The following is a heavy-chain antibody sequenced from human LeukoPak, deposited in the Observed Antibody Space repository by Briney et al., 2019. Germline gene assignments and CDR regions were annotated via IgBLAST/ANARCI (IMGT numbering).Heavy chain of an antibody. D-gene: IGHD3-10*01. CDR1: GFTFSSYG. CDR2: IRYDGSNK. V-gene: IGHV3-30*02. J-gene: IGHJ4*02. Sequence: GGSLRLSCAASGFTFSSYGMHWVRQAPGKGLEWVAFIRYDGSNKYYADSVKGRFTISGDNSKNTLYLQMNSLRAEDTAVYYCAKDWVITMVRGYYFDYWGQGTLVTVSS. CDR3: AKDWVITMVRGYYFDY.